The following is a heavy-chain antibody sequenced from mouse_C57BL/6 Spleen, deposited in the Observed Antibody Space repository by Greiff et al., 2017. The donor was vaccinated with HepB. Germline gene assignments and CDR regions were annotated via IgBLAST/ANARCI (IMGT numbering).Heavy chain of an antibody. CDR3: ARNGYYSNYEEYAMDY. CDR1: GYTFTSYT. D-gene: IGHD2-5*01. CDR2: INPSSGYT. J-gene: IGHJ4*01. Sequence: VQLQESGAELARPGASVKMSCKASGYTFTSYTMHWVKQRPGQGLEWIGYINPSSGYTKYNQKFKDKATLTADKSSSTAYMQLSSLTSEDSAVYYCARNGYYSNYEEYAMDYWGQGTSVTVSS. V-gene: IGHV1-4*01.